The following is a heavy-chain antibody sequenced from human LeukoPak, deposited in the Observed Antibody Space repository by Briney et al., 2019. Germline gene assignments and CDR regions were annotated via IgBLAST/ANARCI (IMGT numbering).Heavy chain of an antibody. D-gene: IGHD6-19*01. Sequence: GGSLRLSCAASGFTFDDYAMHWVRQAPGKGLEWVSGISWNSGSIGYADSVKGRFTISRDNAKNSLYLQMNSRRAEDTALYYCAKDRVAVAGRGFDYWGQGTLVTVSS. CDR1: GFTFDDYA. CDR3: AKDRVAVAGRGFDY. CDR2: ISWNSGSI. V-gene: IGHV3-9*01. J-gene: IGHJ4*02.